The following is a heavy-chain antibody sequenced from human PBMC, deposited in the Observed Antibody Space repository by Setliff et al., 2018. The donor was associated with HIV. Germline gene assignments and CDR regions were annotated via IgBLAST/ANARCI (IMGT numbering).Heavy chain of an antibody. CDR1: GGTFSSYA. J-gene: IGHJ3*01. CDR2: IIPIFGTV. V-gene: IGHV1-69*13. Sequence: SVKVSCKASGGTFSSYAISWVRQAPGQGLEWMGGIIPIFGTVKYPQKFQGRVTITADESTSTAYMGLSSLRSEDTAVYYCANLAYCSGDCYSTGASDVWGQGTMVTVSS. D-gene: IGHD2-21*01. CDR3: ANLAYCSGDCYSTGASDV.